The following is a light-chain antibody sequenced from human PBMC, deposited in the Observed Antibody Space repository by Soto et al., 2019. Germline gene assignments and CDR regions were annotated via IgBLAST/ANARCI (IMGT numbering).Light chain of an antibody. CDR3: LSYADTAYV. J-gene: IGLJ1*01. Sequence: QSVLTQRPSASGSPGQSVTISCAGTSSDVGGYHYVSWYQQYPGKVPKLMIYEVSERPSGVPDRFSGSKSGNTAFLTVSGLQAEDEADYYCLSYADTAYVFGTGTKVTVL. V-gene: IGLV2-8*01. CDR2: EVS. CDR1: SSDVGGYHY.